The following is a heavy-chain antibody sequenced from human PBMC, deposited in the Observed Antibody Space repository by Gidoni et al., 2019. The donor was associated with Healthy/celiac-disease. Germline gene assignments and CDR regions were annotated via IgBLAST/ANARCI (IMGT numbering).Heavy chain of an antibody. J-gene: IGHJ6*02. Sequence: QVQLVQSGAEVKKPGSSLTVSCQASVGTCSSDAISWVRQAPGQGLEWMGGIIPIVGAANYAQKFQGRVTITADESTSTAYMELSSLRSEDTAVYYCASRRGYYYYGMDVWGQGTTVTVSS. V-gene: IGHV1-69*01. CDR2: IIPIVGAA. CDR3: ASRRGYYYYGMDV. CDR1: VGTCSSDA.